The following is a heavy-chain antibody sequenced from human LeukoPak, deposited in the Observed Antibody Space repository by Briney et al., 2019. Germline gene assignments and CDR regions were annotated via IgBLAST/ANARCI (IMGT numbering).Heavy chain of an antibody. D-gene: IGHD6-19*01. J-gene: IGHJ4*02. Sequence: PSETLSLTCAVYGQSFSGYYWSWIRQPPGTGLEWIGEINHSGSTNYNPSLKSRVTISVDTSKNQFSLKLSSVTAADTAVYYCARDLAVAGTLYWGQGTLVTVSS. CDR1: GQSFSGYY. CDR3: ARDLAVAGTLY. CDR2: INHSGST. V-gene: IGHV4-34*01.